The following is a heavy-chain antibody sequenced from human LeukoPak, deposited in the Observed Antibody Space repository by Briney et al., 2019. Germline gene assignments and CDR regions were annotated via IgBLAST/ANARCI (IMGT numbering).Heavy chain of an antibody. CDR1: GFTFSSYS. Sequence: GGSLRLSCAASGFTFSSYSMNWFRQAPGKGLEWVSSISSSSSYIYYADSVKGRFTISRDNAKNSLYLQMNSLRAEDTAVYYCARDYSSGWPFDYWGQGTLVTVSS. J-gene: IGHJ4*02. V-gene: IGHV3-21*01. D-gene: IGHD6-19*01. CDR2: ISSSSSYI. CDR3: ARDYSSGWPFDY.